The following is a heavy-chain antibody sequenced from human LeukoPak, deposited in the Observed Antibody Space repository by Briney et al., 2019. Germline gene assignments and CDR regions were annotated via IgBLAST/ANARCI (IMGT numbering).Heavy chain of an antibody. V-gene: IGHV3-7*01. Sequence: GGSLRLSCAASGFTFRTYWMSWVRQAPGKGLEWVAIIKQDGNEKYYVDSVKGRFTISRDNSKNSLDLQMNSLRAEDTAVYYCVRDTLGEGEDANYAVYYFDYWGQGTPVTVSS. CDR2: IKQDGNEK. D-gene: IGHD4/OR15-4a*01. CDR1: GFTFRTYW. J-gene: IGHJ4*02. CDR3: VRDTLGEGEDANYAVYYFDY.